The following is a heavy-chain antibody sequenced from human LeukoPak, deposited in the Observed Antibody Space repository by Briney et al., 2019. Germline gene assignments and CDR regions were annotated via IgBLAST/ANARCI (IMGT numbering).Heavy chain of an antibody. D-gene: IGHD4-17*01. Sequence: SETLSLTCAVSGGSVSSDSYFWHWIRRSPGKGLEWLGFVYYSGRTKYNPSLKSRVTMSIDTSKNQVSLRLSSVTAADTAVYYCARDSHDYGDYEYYFDYWGQGTLVTVSS. J-gene: IGHJ4*02. V-gene: IGHV4-61*01. CDR3: ARDSHDYGDYEYYFDY. CDR2: VYYSGRT. CDR1: GGSVSSDSYF.